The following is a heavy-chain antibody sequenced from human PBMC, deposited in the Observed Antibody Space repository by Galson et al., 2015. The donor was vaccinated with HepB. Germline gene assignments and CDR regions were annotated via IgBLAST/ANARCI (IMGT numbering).Heavy chain of an antibody. CDR2: IRSKAYGGTT. Sequence: SLRLSCAASGFTFGDYAMSWFRQAPGKGLEWVGFIRSKAYGGTTEYAASVKGRFTISRDDSKSIAYLQMNSLKTEDTAVYYCTRDLGQQLVPRSVDYWGQGTLVTVSS. V-gene: IGHV3-49*03. CDR3: TRDLGQQLVPRSVDY. J-gene: IGHJ4*02. CDR1: GFTFGDYA. D-gene: IGHD6-13*01.